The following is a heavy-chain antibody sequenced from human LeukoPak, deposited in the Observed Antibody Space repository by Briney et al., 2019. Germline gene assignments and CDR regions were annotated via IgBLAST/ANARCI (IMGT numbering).Heavy chain of an antibody. Sequence: GGALRLSCAASGFTVSSNYMSWVRQAPGKGLEWVSVIYSGGTTYYADSVKGRFTISRDNSKNTLHLQMNSLRAEDTAVYYCARDQYSYAHAAHWGQGTLVTVSS. V-gene: IGHV3-66*01. J-gene: IGHJ4*02. CDR2: IYSGGTT. CDR3: ARDQYSYAHAAH. D-gene: IGHD5-18*01. CDR1: GFTVSSNY.